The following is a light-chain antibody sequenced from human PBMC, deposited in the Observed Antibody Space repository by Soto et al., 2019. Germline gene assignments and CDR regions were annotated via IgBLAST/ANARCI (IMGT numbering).Light chain of an antibody. Sequence: EIVLTQSPATLSLSPGERATLSCRASQSVSTHLGWYQQKPGQAPRLLIYDASNRATGIPARFSGSGSGKDFTLTISSLEPEDFAVYSCQQRSNWPLTFGGGTKVEIK. CDR3: QQRSNWPLT. V-gene: IGKV3-11*01. J-gene: IGKJ4*01. CDR1: QSVSTH. CDR2: DAS.